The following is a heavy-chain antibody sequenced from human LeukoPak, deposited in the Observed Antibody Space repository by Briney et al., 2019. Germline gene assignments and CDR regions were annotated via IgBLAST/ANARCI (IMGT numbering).Heavy chain of an antibody. Sequence: SETLTLTCTVSGGSINSHYWSWIRQPPGKGLEWIGDISYSGSTNYNPSLKSRVTISVDTSKNQFSLELSSVTAADTAVYYCARHRSNDFEYWGQGTLLTVPS. J-gene: IGHJ4*02. CDR1: GGSINSHY. V-gene: IGHV4-59*08. D-gene: IGHD4-11*01. CDR3: ARHRSNDFEY. CDR2: ISYSGST.